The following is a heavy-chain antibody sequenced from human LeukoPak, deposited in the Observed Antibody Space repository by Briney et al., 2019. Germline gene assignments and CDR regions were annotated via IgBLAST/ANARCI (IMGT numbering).Heavy chain of an antibody. D-gene: IGHD3-10*01. Sequence: ASVKVSCKASGYTFTSYDINRVRQATGQGLEWMGWMNPDSGNTGYAQKFQGRVTMTRDTSISTAYMELSSLRSEDTAVYYCARALKVRGVIITDDAFDIWGQGTTVTVSS. V-gene: IGHV1-8*01. CDR2: MNPDSGNT. CDR1: GYTFTSYD. J-gene: IGHJ3*02. CDR3: ARALKVRGVIITDDAFDI.